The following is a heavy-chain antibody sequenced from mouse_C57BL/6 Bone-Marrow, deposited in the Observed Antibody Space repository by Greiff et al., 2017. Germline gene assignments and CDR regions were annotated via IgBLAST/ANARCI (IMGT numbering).Heavy chain of an antibody. CDR3: ARLDDDYFYWYFDV. CDR2: ISNLAYSI. Sequence: EVQLVESGGGLVQPGGSLKLSCAASGFTFSDYGMAWVRQAPRKGPEWVAFISNLAYSIYYADTGTGRFTISRENAKNTLYLEMSSLRSEDTAMYYCARLDDDYFYWYFDVWGTGTTGTVSS. CDR1: GFTFSDYG. V-gene: IGHV5-15*01. D-gene: IGHD2-4*01. J-gene: IGHJ1*03.